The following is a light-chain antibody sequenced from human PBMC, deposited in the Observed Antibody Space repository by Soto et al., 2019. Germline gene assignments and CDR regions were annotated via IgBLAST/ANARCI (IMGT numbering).Light chain of an antibody. CDR2: GAS. CDR1: HSVSSSY. J-gene: IGKJ1*01. CDR3: HQYGSSPPWT. V-gene: IGKV3-20*01. Sequence: SVLTKWPATRFLCQLENATLSCLASHSVSSSYLAWYQQKPGQAPRLLIYGASSRATGIPDRFSGSGSGTDFTITISILEPEDFAVYYCHQYGSSPPWTFGQGTKVDIK.